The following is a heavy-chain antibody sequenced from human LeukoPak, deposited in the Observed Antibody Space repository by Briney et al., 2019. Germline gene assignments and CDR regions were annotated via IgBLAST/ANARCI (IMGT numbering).Heavy chain of an antibody. Sequence: SETLSLTCTVSGGSISSYYWSWIRQPPGKGLEWIGYIYYSGSTYYNPSLKSRVTISVDTSKNRFSLKLSSVTAADTAVYYCARRYCSGGSCYSPHFDHWGQGTLVTVSS. D-gene: IGHD2-15*01. V-gene: IGHV4-59*12. CDR2: IYYSGST. CDR1: GGSISSYY. J-gene: IGHJ4*02. CDR3: ARRYCSGGSCYSPHFDH.